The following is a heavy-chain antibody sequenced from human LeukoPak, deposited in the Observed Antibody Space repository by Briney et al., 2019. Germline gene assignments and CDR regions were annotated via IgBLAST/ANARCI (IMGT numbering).Heavy chain of an antibody. D-gene: IGHD2-2*01. J-gene: IGHJ4*02. V-gene: IGHV3-30*02. CDR3: AKLGRVVVVPAAYYDY. CDR1: GFTFSSYV. Sequence: GGSLRLSCAASGFTFSSYVMHWVRQAPGKGLEWVAFIRYDGSNKYYADSVKVRFTISRDNSKNTLYLQMNSLRAEDTAVYYCAKLGRVVVVPAAYYDYWGQGTLVTVSS. CDR2: IRYDGSNK.